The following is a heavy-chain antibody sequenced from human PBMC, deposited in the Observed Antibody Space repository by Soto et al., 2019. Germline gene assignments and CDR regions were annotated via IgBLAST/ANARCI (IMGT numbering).Heavy chain of an antibody. CDR1: GASISSAGYS. CDR2: IYHSGST. J-gene: IGHJ5*02. Sequence: SETLSLTCATCGASISSAGYSWSWIWQPPGKGLEWIGYIYHSGSTYYNPSLKSRVTISVDRSKNQFSLKLSSVTAADTAVYYCARVPDRWGQGTLVTVS. D-gene: IGHD2-2*01. V-gene: IGHV4-30-2*01. CDR3: ARVPDR.